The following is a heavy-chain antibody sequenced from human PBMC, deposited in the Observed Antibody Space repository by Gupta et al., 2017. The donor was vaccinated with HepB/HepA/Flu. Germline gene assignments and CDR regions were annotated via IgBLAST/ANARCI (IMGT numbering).Heavy chain of an antibody. Sequence: EVQLVESGGGFVEPGGSLRLPCAASGFILSDAWMSWVRQAPGKGLEGGGNIKSKSDGGKTGDPAPVKGRFIISRDDAKNTLYLQMQRMKTEDTDVYYCTTEQRGIKLSFGYGGQGTMVTVSS. CDR1: GFILSDAW. CDR2: IKSKSDGGKT. CDR3: TTEQRGIKLSFGY. J-gene: IGHJ4*02. V-gene: IGHV3-15*01. D-gene: IGHD5-24*01.